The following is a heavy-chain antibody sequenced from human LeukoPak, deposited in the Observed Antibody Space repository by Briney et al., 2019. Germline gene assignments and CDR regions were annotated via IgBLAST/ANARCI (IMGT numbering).Heavy chain of an antibody. CDR2: ISYYGSNK. V-gene: IGHV3-30*18. CDR1: GFTFSSYG. CDR3: AKGPGVATIVVPAT. Sequence: GGSLRLSCAASGFTFSSYGMHWVRQAPGKGLEGVAGISYYGSNKYYADSVKGRFTISRDNAKNTLYLQMRSLRAEETAVYYCAKGPGVATIVVPATWGEGPLVTVPS. J-gene: IGHJ4*02. D-gene: IGHD2-15*01.